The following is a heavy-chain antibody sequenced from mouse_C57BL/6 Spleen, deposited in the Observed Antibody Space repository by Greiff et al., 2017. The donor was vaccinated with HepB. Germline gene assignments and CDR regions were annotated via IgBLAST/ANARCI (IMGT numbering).Heavy chain of an antibody. CDR2: IYPRDGST. CDR3: AYSNYSAWFAY. J-gene: IGHJ3*01. V-gene: IGHV1-78*01. D-gene: IGHD2-5*01. CDR1: GYTFTDHT. Sequence: QVQLQQSDAELVKPGASVKISCKVSGYTFTDHTIHWMKQRPEQGLEWIGYIYPRDGSTKYNETVKGKATLTADKSSSTAFRQLNSLTSEDSAVYFCAYSNYSAWFAYWGQGTQVTVSA.